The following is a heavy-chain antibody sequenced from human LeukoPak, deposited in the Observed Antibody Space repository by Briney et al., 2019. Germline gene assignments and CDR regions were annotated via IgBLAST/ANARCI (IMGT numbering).Heavy chain of an antibody. CDR3: VKAVGATQRGYFDY. Sequence: GRSLRLSCAASGFTFGSYGMHWVRQAPGKGLEWVAVISYDGSNKYYADSVKGRFTISRDNSKNTVSLQMDSLRPEDTTVYYCVKAVGATQRGYFDYWGQGTLVTVSS. J-gene: IGHJ4*02. CDR2: ISYDGSNK. V-gene: IGHV3-30*18. D-gene: IGHD1-26*01. CDR1: GFTFGSYG.